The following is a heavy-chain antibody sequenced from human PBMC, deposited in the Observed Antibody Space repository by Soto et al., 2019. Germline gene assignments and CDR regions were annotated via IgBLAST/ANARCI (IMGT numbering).Heavy chain of an antibody. V-gene: IGHV1-18*01. Sequence: QVRLVQSGAEVKRPGASVRVSCKASGYTFTNYGITWVRQVPGQGLEWMGWASAYNRNTNYAQKFEDRVIMTTDTSTGTAHMELRSLRCDDTALYFCARERQWEPLLYWGQGTLVTVSS. J-gene: IGHJ4*02. CDR3: ARERQWEPLLY. CDR1: GYTFTNYG. CDR2: ASAYNRNT. D-gene: IGHD1-26*01.